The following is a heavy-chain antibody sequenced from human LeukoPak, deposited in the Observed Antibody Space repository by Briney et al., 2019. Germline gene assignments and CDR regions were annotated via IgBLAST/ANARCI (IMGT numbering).Heavy chain of an antibody. D-gene: IGHD3-10*01. CDR3: ARGAYGSGSYYNYYGMDV. CDR2: IYPEDSDA. V-gene: IGHV5-51*01. CDR1: GCDFDTRW. Sequence: GEALESPLEGAGCDFDTRWVAWVRQLPGKGLEWMGIIYPEDSDARYSPSFQGQVTISADKSNNTAYLQWSSLKASDTAIYFCARGAYGSGSYYNYYGMDVWGQGTTVTVSS. J-gene: IGHJ6*02.